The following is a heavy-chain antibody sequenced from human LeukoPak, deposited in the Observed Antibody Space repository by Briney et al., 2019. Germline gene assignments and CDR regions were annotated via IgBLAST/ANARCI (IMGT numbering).Heavy chain of an antibody. CDR1: GGSISSGDYY. D-gene: IGHD3-3*01. J-gene: IGHJ6*03. V-gene: IGHV4-30-4*08. CDR3: ARDRYYDLFRYYYMDV. Sequence: SETLSLTXTVSGGSISSGDYYWSWIRQPPGKGLEWIGYIHYSGSTYYNPSLKSRVTISVDTSKNQFSLKLSSVTAADTAVYYCARDRYYDLFRYYYMDVWGKGTTVTVSS. CDR2: IHYSGST.